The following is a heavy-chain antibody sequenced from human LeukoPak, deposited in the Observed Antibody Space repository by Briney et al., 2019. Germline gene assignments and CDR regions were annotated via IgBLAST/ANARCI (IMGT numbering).Heavy chain of an antibody. V-gene: IGHV3-30*03. J-gene: IGHJ4*02. CDR2: ISYDGSNK. CDR1: GFTFSSYG. Sequence: GGSLRLSCAASGFTFSSYGMHWVRQAPGKGLEWVAVISYDGSNKYYADSVKGRFTISRDNSKNSLYLQMNSLRAEDTAVYYCARGCTYYESSGQVPFDYWGQGTLVTVSP. CDR3: ARGCTYYESSGQVPFDY. D-gene: IGHD3-22*01.